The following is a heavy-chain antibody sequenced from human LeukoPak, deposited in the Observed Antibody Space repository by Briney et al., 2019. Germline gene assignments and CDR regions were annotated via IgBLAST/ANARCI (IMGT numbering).Heavy chain of an antibody. CDR3: ARGDLTGTRIYYYGMDV. Sequence: ASVKVSCKASGYTFTSYYMHWVRQAPGQGLEWMGWINPNSGGTNYAQNFQGWVTMTRDMSISTAYMELSRLRSDDTAVYYCARGDLTGTRIYYYGMDVWGQGTTVTVSS. CDR1: GYTFTSYY. D-gene: IGHD1-20*01. J-gene: IGHJ6*02. CDR2: INPNSGGT. V-gene: IGHV1-2*04.